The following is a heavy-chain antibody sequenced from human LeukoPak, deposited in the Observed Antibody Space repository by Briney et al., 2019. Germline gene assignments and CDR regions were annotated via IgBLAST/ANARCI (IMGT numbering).Heavy chain of an antibody. CDR1: GGSVSSYY. V-gene: IGHV4-59*02. J-gene: IGHJ4*02. Sequence: KASETLSLTCTASGGSVSSYYWTWIRQPPGKGLEWIGRIYSSGSTNYNPSLKSRVTISVDTSKNQFSLKLSSVTAADTAVYYCARGVVITGLDYWGQGTLVTVSS. CDR3: ARGVVITGLDY. CDR2: IYSSGST. D-gene: IGHD3-3*01.